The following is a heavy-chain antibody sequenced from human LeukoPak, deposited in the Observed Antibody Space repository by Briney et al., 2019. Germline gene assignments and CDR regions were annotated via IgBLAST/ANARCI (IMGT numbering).Heavy chain of an antibody. Sequence: GGSLRLSCAASGFTFSSSAMSWVRQAPGKGLEWVAVIWYDGSNKYYADSVKGRFTISRDNSKNTLYLQMNSLRAEDTAVYYCARDRTLVGDYDSSGYYLDYWGQGTLVTVSS. V-gene: IGHV3-33*08. CDR3: ARDRTLVGDYDSSGYYLDY. CDR1: GFTFSSSA. CDR2: IWYDGSNK. J-gene: IGHJ4*02. D-gene: IGHD3-22*01.